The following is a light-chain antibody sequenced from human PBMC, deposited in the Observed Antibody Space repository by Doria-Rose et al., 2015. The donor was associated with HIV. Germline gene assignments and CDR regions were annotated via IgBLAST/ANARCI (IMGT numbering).Light chain of an antibody. Sequence: EIVLTQSPGTLSLSPGERATLSCRASQRFSSTYLAWYQQQPGQAHSLLIYDGSTRATGIPDRFSASGSATDFTLTINRLEPEDFALYYCHQYGTSWTFGQGTKVEI. CDR2: DGS. V-gene: IGKV3-20*01. J-gene: IGKJ1*01. CDR1: QRFSSTY. CDR3: HQYGTSWT.